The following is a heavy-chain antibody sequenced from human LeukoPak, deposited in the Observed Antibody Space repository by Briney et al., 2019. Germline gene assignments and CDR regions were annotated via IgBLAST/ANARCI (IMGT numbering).Heavy chain of an antibody. V-gene: IGHV3-48*01. CDR1: GFTFSSYS. CDR2: ISSSSSTI. J-gene: IGHJ5*02. D-gene: IGHD6-19*01. Sequence: GWPLRLSCPASGFTFSSYSRNGVRQAPGKGLEGVSYISSSSSTIYYARSVQGRCTISRDNAKTSLYLQMNSLRAEDTAVYYSARLGQWLVWNWFDPWGQGTLVTVSS. CDR3: ARLGQWLVWNWFDP.